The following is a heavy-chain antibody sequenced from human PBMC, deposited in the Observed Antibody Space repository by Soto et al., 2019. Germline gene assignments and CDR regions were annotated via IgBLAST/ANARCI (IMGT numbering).Heavy chain of an antibody. CDR2: IYPGDSDT. D-gene: IGHD3-9*01. CDR3: ARPKGDILPGYYELGVRSYCYGMDV. Sequence: GESLKISCKGSGYSFTSYWIGWVRQRPGKGLEWRGFIYPGDSDTRYSPSFQGQVTISADKSISTAYLQWSSRKASDTAMYYCARPKGDILPGYYELGVRSYCYGMDVWDQGTTVTVSS. V-gene: IGHV5-51*01. J-gene: IGHJ6*02. CDR1: GYSFTSYW.